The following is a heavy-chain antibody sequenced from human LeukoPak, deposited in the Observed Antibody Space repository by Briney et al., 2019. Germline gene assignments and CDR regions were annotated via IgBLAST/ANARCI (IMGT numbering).Heavy chain of an antibody. J-gene: IGHJ4*02. CDR2: ISYDGSNK. CDR1: GFTLSSYA. CDR3: ARDGAGYSSGWYGGDY. D-gene: IGHD6-19*01. V-gene: IGHV3-30-3*01. Sequence: GGSLRLSCAASGFTLSSYAMHWVRQAPGKGLEWVAVISYDGSNKYYADSVKGRFTISRDNSKNTLYLQMNSLRAEDTAVYYCARDGAGYSSGWYGGDYWGQGTLVTVSS.